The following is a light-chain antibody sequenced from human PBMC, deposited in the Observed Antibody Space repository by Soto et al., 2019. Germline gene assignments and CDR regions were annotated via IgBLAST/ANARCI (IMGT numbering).Light chain of an antibody. CDR3: QQRSKWPPYS. CDR1: QSVSTY. J-gene: IGKJ2*01. CDR2: DAS. V-gene: IGKV3-11*01. Sequence: EIVLTQSPATLSLSPGERATLSCRASQSVSTYIAWYQQKPGQAPRLLIYDASSRATGIPARFSGSGSGTDFTLTISSLESEDFAVYYCQQRSKWPPYSFGQGTKLEIK.